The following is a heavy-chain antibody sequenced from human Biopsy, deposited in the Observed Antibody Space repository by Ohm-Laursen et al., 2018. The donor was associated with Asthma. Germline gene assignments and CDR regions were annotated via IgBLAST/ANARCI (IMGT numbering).Heavy chain of an antibody. CDR3: ARGGYCTSPTCPWGRYATDV. D-gene: IGHD2-8*01. CDR1: GFTFNSYW. CDR2: IKKDGSEE. V-gene: IGHV3-7*01. J-gene: IGHJ6*02. Sequence: LSLTCAASGFTFNSYWMSWVRQAPGKGLEWVANIKKDGSEEYYVDSVKGRFTISRDNAKNSLFLHTNSLRAGDSAVYYCARGGYCTSPTCPWGRYATDVWGQGTTVTVSS.